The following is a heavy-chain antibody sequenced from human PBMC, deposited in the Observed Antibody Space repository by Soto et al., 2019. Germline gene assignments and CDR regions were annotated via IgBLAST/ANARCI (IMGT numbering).Heavy chain of an antibody. CDR3: AKSLGDQWDEYYFHY. CDR1: GFIFSDYS. J-gene: IGHJ4*02. V-gene: IGHV3-23*01. Sequence: EVQLLESGGDLVQPGGSLRLSCAVTGFIFSDYSMSWVRQAPGKGLEWVSGISGVGGSTYYADSVKGRFTISRDNSKKTLYLQMNSLRAEDTALYFCAKSLGDQWDEYYFHYWGQGTLVTVSS. CDR2: ISGVGGST. D-gene: IGHD1-26*01.